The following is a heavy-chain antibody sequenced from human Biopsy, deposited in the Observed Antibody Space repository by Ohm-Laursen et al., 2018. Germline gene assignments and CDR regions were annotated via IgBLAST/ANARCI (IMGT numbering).Heavy chain of an antibody. CDR1: GNSISSYY. CDR3: ARDRGYYSDRAVPGYFDL. Sequence: GTLSLTCTVSGNSISSYYWSWIRQPPGKGLEWIGYVYYTGSTDYNPSLQSRVTISVDTSKNHFSLRLRSVTPADTAIYCARDRGYYSDRAVPGYFDLWGRGTLVTVSS. V-gene: IGHV4-59*01. D-gene: IGHD3-22*01. CDR2: VYYTGST. J-gene: IGHJ2*01.